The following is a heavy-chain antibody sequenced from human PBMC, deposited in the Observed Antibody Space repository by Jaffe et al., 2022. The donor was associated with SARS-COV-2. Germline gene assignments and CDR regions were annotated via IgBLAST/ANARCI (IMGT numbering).Heavy chain of an antibody. Sequence: QVQLQESGPGLVKPSGTLSLTCVVSGGSISSSNWWSWVRQPPGKGLEWIGEIYHSGSTNYNPSLKSRVTISLDKSKNQFSLKLSSVTAADTAVYYCARDLRAGVDTAMVISEGTLYYYYGMDVWGQGTTVTVSS. V-gene: IGHV4-4*02. J-gene: IGHJ6*02. CDR3: ARDLRAGVDTAMVISEGTLYYYYGMDV. D-gene: IGHD5-18*01. CDR2: IYHSGST. CDR1: GGSISSSNW.